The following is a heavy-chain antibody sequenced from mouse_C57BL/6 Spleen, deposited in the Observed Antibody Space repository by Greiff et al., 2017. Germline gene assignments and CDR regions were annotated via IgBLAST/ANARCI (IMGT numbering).Heavy chain of an antibody. V-gene: IGHV1-74*01. J-gene: IGHJ4*01. CDR1: GYTFTSYW. D-gene: IGHD1-1*01. Sequence: VQLQQPGAELVKPGASVKVSCKASGYTFTSYWMHWVKQRPGQGLEWIGRIHPSDSDTNYNQKFKGKATLTVDKSSSTAYMQLSSLTSEDSAVYYCAMAYYYGSSLYAMDYWGQGTSVTVSS. CDR3: AMAYYYGSSLYAMDY. CDR2: IHPSDSDT.